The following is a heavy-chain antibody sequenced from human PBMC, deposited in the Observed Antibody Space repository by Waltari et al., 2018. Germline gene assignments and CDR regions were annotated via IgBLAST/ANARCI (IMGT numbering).Heavy chain of an antibody. CDR3: AREVAWSFDY. D-gene: IGHD2-15*01. Sequence: EVQLVESGGGLVQPGGSLRLSCAASGSPFSSYWMSWVRQAPGKGLEWVANIKQDGSDKYYVDSVKGRFTISRDNAKNSLYLQMNSLRAEDTAVYYCAREVAWSFDYWGQGTLVTVSS. V-gene: IGHV3-7*01. CDR1: GSPFSSYW. CDR2: IKQDGSDK. J-gene: IGHJ4*02.